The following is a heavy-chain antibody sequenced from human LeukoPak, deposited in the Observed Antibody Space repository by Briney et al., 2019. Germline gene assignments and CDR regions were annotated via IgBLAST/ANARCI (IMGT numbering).Heavy chain of an antibody. J-gene: IGHJ4*02. V-gene: IGHV4-4*07. CDR3: ARKDGDY. CDR1: GASINSFH. D-gene: IGHD6-6*01. CDR2: IYSSGST. Sequence: SETLSLTCTVSGASINSFHWTWFRQPAGKGLEWIGLIYSSGSTIYNPSLKSRVAMSLDMIKNQLSLKLSSVTAADTAMYYCARKDGDYWGQGTLVTVSS.